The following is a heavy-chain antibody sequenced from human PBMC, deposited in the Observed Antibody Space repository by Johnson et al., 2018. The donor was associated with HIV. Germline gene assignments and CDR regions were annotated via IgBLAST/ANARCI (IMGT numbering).Heavy chain of an antibody. CDR2: ISGNSATI. J-gene: IGHJ3*01. CDR1: GFRFDEYA. CDR3: VKDRLLGEYPSYAFDV. Sequence: VQLVESGGDLVQPGRSLRLSCAASGFRFDEYAMHWVRQAPGKGLEWVSGISGNSATIGYADSLEGRLTISSDNAKNSLYLQMNSLRAEDTALYYCVKDRLLGEYPSYAFDVWGQVTMVTVSS. D-gene: IGHD3-16*01. V-gene: IGHV3-9*01.